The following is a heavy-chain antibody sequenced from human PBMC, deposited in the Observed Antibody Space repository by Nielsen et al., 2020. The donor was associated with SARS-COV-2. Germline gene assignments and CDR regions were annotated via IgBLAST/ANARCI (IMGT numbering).Heavy chain of an antibody. CDR1: GFTFSTYG. Sequence: GGSLRPSCAASGFTFSTYGMPWVRQAPGKGLEWVAAISYDGSNKYYVDSVKVRFTISRDNSKNTLYLQMSSLREEDTAVYYCAKDWTAIVVVPSGGVDYWGQGTLVTVSS. CDR3: AKDWTAIVVVPSGGVDY. J-gene: IGHJ4*02. V-gene: IGHV3-30*18. D-gene: IGHD2-15*01. CDR2: ISYDGSNK.